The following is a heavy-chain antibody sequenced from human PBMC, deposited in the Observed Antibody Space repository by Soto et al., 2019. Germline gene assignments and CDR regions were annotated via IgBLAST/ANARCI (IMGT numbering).Heavy chain of an antibody. CDR1: GYTFTGYY. D-gene: IGHD1-1*01. Sequence: GASVKVSCKASGYTFTGYYIHWVRQAPGQGLEWMGWINPNSGVTNYAQKFQGWVAMTRVTSISTAYMELSSLRSHDTAVYYCARASKSTTPDFDYWGQGTPVTVSS. CDR2: INPNSGVT. CDR3: ARASKSTTPDFDY. J-gene: IGHJ4*02. V-gene: IGHV1-2*04.